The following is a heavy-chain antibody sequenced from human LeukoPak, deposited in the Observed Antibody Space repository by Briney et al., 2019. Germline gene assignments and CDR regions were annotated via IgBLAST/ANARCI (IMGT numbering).Heavy chain of an antibody. CDR2: IKQDGSGK. CDR1: GFTFSSYW. D-gene: IGHD1-26*01. Sequence: GGSLRLSCAASGFTFSSYWMSWVRQAPGKGLEWVANIKQDGSGKYYVDSVKGRFTISRDNAKNSLYLQMNSLRAEDTAVYYCARKIGAVWELLLGHDAFDIWGQGTMVTVSS. J-gene: IGHJ3*02. V-gene: IGHV3-7*01. CDR3: ARKIGAVWELLLGHDAFDI.